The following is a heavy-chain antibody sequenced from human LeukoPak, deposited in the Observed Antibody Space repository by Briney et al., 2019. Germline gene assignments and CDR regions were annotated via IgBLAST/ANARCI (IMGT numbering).Heavy chain of an antibody. Sequence: QSGGSLRLSCAASGFTVSNNYMSWVRQAPGKGLEWISVIYSGGSTYYADSVKGRFTISRDNSKNTLYLQMNSLRADDTAVYYCAREVPIALNWFDPWGQGTLVTVSS. CDR1: GFTVSNNY. D-gene: IGHD2-2*01. CDR2: IYSGGST. V-gene: IGHV3-53*01. CDR3: AREVPIALNWFDP. J-gene: IGHJ5*02.